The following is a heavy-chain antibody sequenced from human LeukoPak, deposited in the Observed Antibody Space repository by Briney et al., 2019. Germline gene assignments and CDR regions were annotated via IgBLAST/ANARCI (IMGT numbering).Heavy chain of an antibody. J-gene: IGHJ6*03. V-gene: IGHV4-34*01. Sequence: NPSETLSLTCAVYGGSFSGYYWSWIRQPPEKGLEWIGEINHSGSTNYNPSLKSRVTISVDTSKNQFSLKLSSVTAADTAVYYCAREGCTNGVCYTNYYYYMDVWGKGTTVTVSS. D-gene: IGHD2-8*01. CDR1: GGSFSGYY. CDR3: AREGCTNGVCYTNYYYYMDV. CDR2: INHSGST.